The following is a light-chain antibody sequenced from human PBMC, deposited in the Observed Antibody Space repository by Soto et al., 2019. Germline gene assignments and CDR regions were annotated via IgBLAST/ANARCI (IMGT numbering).Light chain of an antibody. CDR1: ESVLFSSNNQNY. CDR2: WAS. Sequence: DIVMTQSPDSLAVSLGGRATINCKSSESVLFSSNNQNYLAWYQQKPGQPPKLLIYWASTRESGVPDRFSGSGSGTDFTLTISDLQAEDVAVYYCQQHYATPRTFGQGTKVEIK. J-gene: IGKJ1*01. CDR3: QQHYATPRT. V-gene: IGKV4-1*01.